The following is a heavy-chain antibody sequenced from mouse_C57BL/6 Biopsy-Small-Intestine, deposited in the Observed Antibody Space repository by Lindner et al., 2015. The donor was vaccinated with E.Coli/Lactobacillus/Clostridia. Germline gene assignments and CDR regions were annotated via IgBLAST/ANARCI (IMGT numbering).Heavy chain of an antibody. Sequence: VQLQESGAELARPGASVKLPCKASGYTFTGYGISWVKQRTGQGLEWIGEIYPRSGDTYYNEKFKGKATLTADKSSSTAYMDLRSLTSEDSAVYFCYYGNYIGAMDYWGQGTSVTVSS. D-gene: IGHD2-1*01. CDR3: YYGNYIGAMDY. J-gene: IGHJ4*01. V-gene: IGHV1-81*01. CDR2: IYPRSGDT. CDR1: GYTFTGYG.